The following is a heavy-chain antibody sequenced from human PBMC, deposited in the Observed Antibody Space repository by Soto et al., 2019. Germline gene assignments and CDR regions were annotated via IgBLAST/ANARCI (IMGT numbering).Heavy chain of an antibody. V-gene: IGHV1-2*02. D-gene: IGHD3-10*01. CDR2: VNPISGDT. J-gene: IGHJ5*02. CDR3: AREEGFRITMDRGRWFDP. CDR1: GYTFTGYY. Sequence: QIQLVQSGAEVKKPGASVKVSCRASGYTFTGYYLHWVRQAPGQGLEWIGWVNPISGDTNYAQKFQDRVIMTRDRSITTVHMELSRLRSDDTAVYYCAREEGFRITMDRGRWFDPWGQGTLVTVSS.